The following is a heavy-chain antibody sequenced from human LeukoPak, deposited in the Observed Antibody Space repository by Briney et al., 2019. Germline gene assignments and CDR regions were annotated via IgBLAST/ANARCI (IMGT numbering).Heavy chain of an antibody. V-gene: IGHV1-18*01. J-gene: IGHJ6*03. CDR1: GYTFPSYG. CDR2: INAYKGNT. Sequence: ASVQDTCKASGYTFPSYGISWVRQAPGQGLDGMGFINAYKGNTNYAQKFQGRVTMTTDTSTSTAYMELSSLRSEDTAVYYCARDNGGTAMAYYYYYYMDVWGKGTTVTISS. CDR3: ARDNGGTAMAYYYYYYMDV. D-gene: IGHD5-18*01.